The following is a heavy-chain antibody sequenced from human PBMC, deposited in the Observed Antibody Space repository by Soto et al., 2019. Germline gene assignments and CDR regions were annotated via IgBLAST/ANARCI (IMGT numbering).Heavy chain of an antibody. CDR3: AIDRSQLADY. Sequence: VQLVESGGGLVQPGGSLRLCCAASGFTFSRYWMSWVLQAAGKGLEWVDNIKQDGSGKYYVDSVKGRFTISRDNAKNSLYLQMNSLRAEDTAVYYCAIDRSQLADYWGQGTLVTASS. D-gene: IGHD6-6*01. J-gene: IGHJ4*02. CDR1: GFTFSRYW. CDR2: IKQDGSGK. V-gene: IGHV3-7*01.